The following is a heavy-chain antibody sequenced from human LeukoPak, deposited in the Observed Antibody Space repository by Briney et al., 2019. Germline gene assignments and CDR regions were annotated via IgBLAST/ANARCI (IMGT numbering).Heavy chain of an antibody. CDR1: GYTFTSYG. CDR3: AAGYCSSTSCYWLDY. D-gene: IGHD2-2*01. CDR2: ISAYNGNT. Sequence: ASVKVSCKASGYTFTSYGISWVRQAPGQGLEWMGWISAYNGNTNYAQKLQGRVTMTTDTSTSTAYVELRSLRSDDTAVYYCAAGYCSSTSCYWLDYWGQGTLVTASS. J-gene: IGHJ4*02. V-gene: IGHV1-18*01.